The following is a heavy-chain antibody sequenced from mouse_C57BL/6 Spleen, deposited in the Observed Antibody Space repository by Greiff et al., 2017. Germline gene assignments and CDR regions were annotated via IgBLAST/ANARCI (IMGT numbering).Heavy chain of an antibody. Sequence: VQLQQSGPELVKPGASVKISCKASGYAFSSSWMNWVKQRPGKGLEWIGRIYPGDGDTNYNGKFKGTATLTADKSSSTAYMQLSILTSEDSAVYFCARYTGLYAMDYWGQGTSVTVSS. CDR3: ARYTGLYAMDY. D-gene: IGHD4-1*01. CDR2: IYPGDGDT. J-gene: IGHJ4*01. V-gene: IGHV1-82*01. CDR1: GYAFSSSW.